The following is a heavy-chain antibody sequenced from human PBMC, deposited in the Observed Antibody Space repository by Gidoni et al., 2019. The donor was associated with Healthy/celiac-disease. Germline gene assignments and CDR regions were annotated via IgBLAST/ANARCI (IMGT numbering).Heavy chain of an antibody. CDR1: GFTFSSYG. D-gene: IGHD3-16*01. V-gene: IGHV3-33*01. J-gene: IGHJ6*03. CDR2: IWYDGSNK. Sequence: QVQLVESGGGVVQPGRSLRLSCAASGFTFSSYGMHWVRQAPGKGLEWVAVIWYDGSNKYYADSVKGRFTISRDNSKNTLYLQMNSLRAEDTAVYYCARDLWEGLMDVWGKGTTVTVSS. CDR3: ARDLWEGLMDV.